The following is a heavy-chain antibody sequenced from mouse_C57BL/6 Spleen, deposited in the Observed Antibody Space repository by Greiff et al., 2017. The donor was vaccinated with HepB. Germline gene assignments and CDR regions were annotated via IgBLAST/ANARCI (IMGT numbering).Heavy chain of an antibody. CDR3: ARYYYGSSVYFDV. J-gene: IGHJ1*03. CDR2: ISYDGSN. V-gene: IGHV3-6*01. D-gene: IGHD1-1*01. Sequence: EVQLQQSGPGLVKPSQSLSLTCSVTGYSITSGYYWNWIRQFPGNKLEWMGYISYDGSNNYNPSLKNRISITRDTSKNQFFLKLNSVTTEDTATYYCARYYYGSSVYFDVWGTGTTVTVSS. CDR1: GYSITSGYY.